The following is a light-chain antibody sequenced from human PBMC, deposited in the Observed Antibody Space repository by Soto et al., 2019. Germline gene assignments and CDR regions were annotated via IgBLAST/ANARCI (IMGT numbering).Light chain of an antibody. Sequence: DIQMTQSPSSVAASFGDRLPNTCRASRDISNSLAWYQQTPGKAPKLLLRGASSLHRGVPSRFSGGGAGTEFTLTISSLQPEDFATYYCQQTSAFPRTFGQGTRLDIK. CDR2: GAS. CDR1: RDISNS. CDR3: QQTSAFPRT. V-gene: IGKV1-12*01. J-gene: IGKJ5*01.